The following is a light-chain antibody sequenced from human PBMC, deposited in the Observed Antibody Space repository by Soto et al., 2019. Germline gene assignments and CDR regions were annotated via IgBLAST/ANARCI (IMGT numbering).Light chain of an antibody. CDR1: QSISSY. CDR2: AAS. CDR3: QQYYSTPIT. Sequence: DIQMTQSQSSLSASVGDRVTITCRASQSISSYLNWYQQKPGKAPKLLIYAASSLQSGVPSRFSGSGSGTDFTLTISTLQPEDFATYYCQQYYSTPITFGQGTRLEIK. V-gene: IGKV1-39*01. J-gene: IGKJ5*01.